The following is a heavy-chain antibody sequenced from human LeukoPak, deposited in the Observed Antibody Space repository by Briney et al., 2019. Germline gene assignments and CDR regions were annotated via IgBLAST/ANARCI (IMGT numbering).Heavy chain of an antibody. D-gene: IGHD1-14*01. CDR1: GYTFTSYG. V-gene: IGHV1-2*02. CDR3: ARATAENDH. CDR2: LNPKTGGT. Sequence: GASVTVSCKASGYTFTSYGISWVRQAPGQGLEWMGWLNPKTGGTSYAQKFQGRVTMTRDTSISTVNMELSRLTSDDTAVYYCARATAENDHWGQGTLVTVSS. J-gene: IGHJ4*02.